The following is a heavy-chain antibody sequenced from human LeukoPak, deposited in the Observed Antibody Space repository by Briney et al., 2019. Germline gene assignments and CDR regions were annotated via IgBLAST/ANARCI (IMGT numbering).Heavy chain of an antibody. J-gene: IGHJ4*02. CDR1: GFTFNNDA. D-gene: IGHD5-12*01. CDR2: ISGSGTTT. CDR3: AKSKFATSGYDGSLDC. V-gene: IGHV3-23*01. Sequence: PGGSLRLSCAASGFTFNNDAMTWVRQAPGKGLEWVSGISGSGTTTYYADSVKGRFTTSSDNSKNTLYLQMNSLRAEDTAVYYCAKSKFATSGYDGSLDCWGQGTLVTVSS.